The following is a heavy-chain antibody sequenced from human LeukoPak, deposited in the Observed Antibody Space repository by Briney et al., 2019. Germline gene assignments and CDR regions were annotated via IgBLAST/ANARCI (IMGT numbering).Heavy chain of an antibody. CDR1: GYFFTNYW. CDR3: ARLRTIVNVRDFEY. J-gene: IGHJ4*02. CDR2: IYPGDSDT. Sequence: GESLKISCKGSGYFFTNYWIAWVRQMPGKGLEWMGIIYPGDSDTRYSPSFQGQVTISADKSISTAYLQWSSLKASDTAMYYCARLRTIVNVRDFEYWGQGTLVTVSS. D-gene: IGHD4/OR15-4a*01. V-gene: IGHV5-51*01.